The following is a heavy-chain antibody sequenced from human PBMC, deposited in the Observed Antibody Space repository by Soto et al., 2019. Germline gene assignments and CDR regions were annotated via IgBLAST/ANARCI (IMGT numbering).Heavy chain of an antibody. D-gene: IGHD3-9*01. J-gene: IGHJ4*02. V-gene: IGHV3-23*01. CDR2: ISGSGGST. Sequence: VQLLESGGGLVQPGGSLRLSCAASGFTFSSYARSWVRQAPGKGLEWVSAISGSGGSTYYADSVKGRFTISRDNSKNTLYLQMNSLRAEDTAVYYCAKAARYYYDILTGYLYYFDYWGQGTLVTVSS. CDR1: GFTFSSYA. CDR3: AKAARYYYDILTGYLYYFDY.